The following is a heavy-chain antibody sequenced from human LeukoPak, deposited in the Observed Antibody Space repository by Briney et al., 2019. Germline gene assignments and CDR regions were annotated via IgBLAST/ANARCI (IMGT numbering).Heavy chain of an antibody. CDR1: GYTFTSYG. CDR2: ISGYNGNT. V-gene: IGHV1-18*01. CDR3: ARARGSYTFTESGPFDY. Sequence: ASVKVSYKASGYTFTSYGISWVRQAPGQGLKWMGWISGYNGNTNYAQKLQGRVTMTADTSTSTANMELRSLRSDDTAVYYCARARGSYTFTESGPFDYWGQGTLVTVSS. J-gene: IGHJ4*02. D-gene: IGHD1-26*01.